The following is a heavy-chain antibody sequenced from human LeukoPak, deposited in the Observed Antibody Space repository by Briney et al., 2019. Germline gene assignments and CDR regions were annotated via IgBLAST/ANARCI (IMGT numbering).Heavy chain of an antibody. CDR1: GFIFSTFN. Sequence: GGSLRLSCAASGFIFSTFNMNWVRQAPGKGLEWVSYISTSSSSIYYADSVKGRFTISRDNAKNSLYLQVNSLRDEDTAVYYCATSVIRGQGVLVTVSS. V-gene: IGHV3-48*02. J-gene: IGHJ4*02. CDR3: ATSVI. CDR2: ISTSSSSI. D-gene: IGHD2-21*01.